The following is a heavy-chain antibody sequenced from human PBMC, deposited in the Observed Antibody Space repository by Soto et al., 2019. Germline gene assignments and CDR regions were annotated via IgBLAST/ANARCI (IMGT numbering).Heavy chain of an antibody. CDR1: GGSMSSHY. CDR3: ARADPDASVGF. J-gene: IGHJ4*02. CDR2: ISYSGSS. Sequence: SETLSLTCTVSGGSMSSHYWTWLRQPPGKGLEWIGYISYSGSSYYNPSLKSRVTISAGTSRNQFSLRLTSVIAADTAVYFCARADPDASVGFWGQGTLVTVSS. V-gene: IGHV4-59*11. D-gene: IGHD3-16*01.